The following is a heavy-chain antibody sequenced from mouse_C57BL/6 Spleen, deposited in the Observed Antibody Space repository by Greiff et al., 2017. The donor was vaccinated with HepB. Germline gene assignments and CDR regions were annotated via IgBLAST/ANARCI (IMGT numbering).Heavy chain of an antibody. V-gene: IGHV3-1*01. J-gene: IGHJ1*03. CDR1: GYSITSGYD. CDR2: ISYSGST. Sequence: EVNLVESGPGMVKPSQSLSLTCTVTGYSITSGYDWHWIRHFPGNKLEWMGYISYSGSTNYNPSLKSRISITHDTSKNHFFLKLNSVTTEDTATYYCARDGYYVGWYFDVWGTGTTVTVSS. D-gene: IGHD2-3*01. CDR3: ARDGYYVGWYFDV.